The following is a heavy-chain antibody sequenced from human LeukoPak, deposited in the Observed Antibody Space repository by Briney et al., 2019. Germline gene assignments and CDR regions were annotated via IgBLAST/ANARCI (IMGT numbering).Heavy chain of an antibody. CDR1: GGSISSYY. CDR3: AREAKNYYDSSEDAFDI. D-gene: IGHD3-22*01. CDR2: IYYSGST. J-gene: IGHJ3*02. V-gene: IGHV4-59*01. Sequence: KASETLSLTCTVSGGSISSYYWSWIRQPPGKGLEWIGYIYYSGSTNYNPSLKSRVTISVDTSKNQFSLKLSSVTAADTAVYYCAREAKNYYDSSEDAFDIWGQGTMVTVSS.